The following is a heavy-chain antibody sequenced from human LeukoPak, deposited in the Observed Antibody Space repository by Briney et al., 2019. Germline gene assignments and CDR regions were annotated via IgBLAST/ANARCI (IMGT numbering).Heavy chain of an antibody. D-gene: IGHD1-26*01. Sequence: GGSLRLSCAASGSTFSRYGIHWVRQAPGKGLEWVAVISYEGSTKYYAESVKGRFTISRDNSKNTLYLQMNSLGAEDTAVYYCAKDQEGATDYWGQGTLVTVSS. CDR2: ISYEGSTK. CDR1: GSTFSRYG. J-gene: IGHJ4*02. V-gene: IGHV3-30*18. CDR3: AKDQEGATDY.